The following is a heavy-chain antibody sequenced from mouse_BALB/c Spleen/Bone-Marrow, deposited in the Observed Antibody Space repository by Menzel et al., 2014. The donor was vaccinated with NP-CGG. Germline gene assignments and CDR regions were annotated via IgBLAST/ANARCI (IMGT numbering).Heavy chain of an antibody. Sequence: QVQLKESGAELVRPGTSVKGSCKASGYAFTNYLIEWVKQRPGQGLEWIGVINPGSGGTNYNEKFKGKATLTADKSSSTAYMQLSSLTSDDSAVYFCARHYYGAMDYWGQGTSVTVSS. CDR1: GYAFTNYL. V-gene: IGHV1-54*01. D-gene: IGHD1-2*01. J-gene: IGHJ4*01. CDR2: INPGSGGT. CDR3: ARHYYGAMDY.